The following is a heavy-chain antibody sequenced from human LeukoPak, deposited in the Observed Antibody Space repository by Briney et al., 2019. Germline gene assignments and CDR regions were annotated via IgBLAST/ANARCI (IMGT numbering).Heavy chain of an antibody. J-gene: IGHJ3*02. CDR3: ARGDGATPPDAFDI. Sequence: ASLVLSSAASGFTFISYSMNWVRPAPGKGLQWVSSISSSSSYIYYADSVKGRFTISRDNAKNSLYLQMNSLRGEDTAVYYCARGDGATPPDAFDIWGQGTMVTVSP. CDR1: GFTFISYS. V-gene: IGHV3-21*01. CDR2: ISSSSSYI. D-gene: IGHD3-10*01.